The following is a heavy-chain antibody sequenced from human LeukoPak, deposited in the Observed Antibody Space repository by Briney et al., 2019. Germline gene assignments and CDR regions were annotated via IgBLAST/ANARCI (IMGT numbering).Heavy chain of an antibody. J-gene: IGHJ3*02. V-gene: IGHV4-59*01. Sequence: SETLSLTCTVSGGSISSYYWSWIRQPPGKGLEWIGYIYYSGSTNYNPSLKSRVTISVDTSKNQFSLKLSSVTAADTAVYYCAREITGTTLDIWGQGTMATVSS. D-gene: IGHD1-20*01. CDR2: IYYSGST. CDR3: AREITGTTLDI. CDR1: GGSISSYY.